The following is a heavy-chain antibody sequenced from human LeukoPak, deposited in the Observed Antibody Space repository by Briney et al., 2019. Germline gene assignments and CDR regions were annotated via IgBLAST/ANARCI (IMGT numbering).Heavy chain of an antibody. CDR2: ILASGRGP. CDR3: AKDLAIRGDS. CDR1: GFTFNIYA. Sequence: GGSLRLSCAASGFTFNIYAMSWVRQPPGRGLDGVSAILASGRGPHYSESVKGRFTISRDDSKNTLYHQMGSLRAEDTAVYFCAKDLAIRGDSWGQGTLVTLSS. J-gene: IGHJ5*01. V-gene: IGHV3-23*01.